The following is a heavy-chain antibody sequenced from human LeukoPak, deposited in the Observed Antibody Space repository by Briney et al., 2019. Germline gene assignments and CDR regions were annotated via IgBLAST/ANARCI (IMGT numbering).Heavy chain of an antibody. CDR2: ISSSSSYI. J-gene: IGHJ4*02. D-gene: IGHD3-10*01. Sequence: KTGGSLRLSCAASGFTFSSYSMNWVRQAPGKGLEWVSSISSSSSYIYYADSVKGRFTISRDNAKNSLYLQMNSLRAEDTAVYYCARVVWPTMVRGVMVYFDYWGQGTLVTVSS. CDR1: GFTFSSYS. CDR3: ARVVWPTMVRGVMVYFDY. V-gene: IGHV3-21*01.